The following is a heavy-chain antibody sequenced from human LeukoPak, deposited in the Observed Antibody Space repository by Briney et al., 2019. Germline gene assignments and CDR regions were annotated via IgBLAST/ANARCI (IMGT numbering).Heavy chain of an antibody. J-gene: IGHJ6*03. CDR1: GYSISSGYY. CDR3: ARGPYYYMDV. Sequence: SETLSLTCTVSGYSISSGYYWGWIRQPPGKGLEWIGYIYYSGSTNYNPSLKSRVTISVDTSKNQFSLKLSSVTAADTAVYYCARGPYYYMDVWGKGTTVTISS. CDR2: IYYSGST. V-gene: IGHV4-61*01.